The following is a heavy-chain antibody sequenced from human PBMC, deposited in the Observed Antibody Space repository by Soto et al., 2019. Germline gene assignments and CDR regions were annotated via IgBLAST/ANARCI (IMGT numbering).Heavy chain of an antibody. CDR2: ISGSGGST. CDR3: EKVGRGTYQYGMEV. D-gene: IGHD2-2*01. V-gene: IGHV3-23*01. J-gene: IGHJ6*01. CDR1: VCTFSIYS. Sequence: WLCXRLSGSAGVCTFSIYSIILFGQAPGKGLEWVSAISGSGGSTYYADSVNGRLTISRDNSKNTLYLQMNSLRAEDTAVYYCEKVGRGTYQYGMEVCGQRPTVNV.